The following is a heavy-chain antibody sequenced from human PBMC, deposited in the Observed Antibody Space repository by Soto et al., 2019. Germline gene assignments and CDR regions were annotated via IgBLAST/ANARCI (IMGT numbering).Heavy chain of an antibody. CDR2: TYYRSKWYN. CDR1: GDKVSSNRAA. Sequence: PSPTEPRTCAISGDKVSSNRAAWNWIRKSPSRGLEWLGRTYYRSKWYNDYAVSVKSRITINPDTSKNQFSLQLNSVTPEDTAVYYCARDMGGKLRLPGYNYGMGVWGQRITVTVSS. D-gene: IGHD6-25*01. V-gene: IGHV6-1*01. CDR3: ARDMGGKLRLPGYNYGMGV. J-gene: IGHJ6*01.